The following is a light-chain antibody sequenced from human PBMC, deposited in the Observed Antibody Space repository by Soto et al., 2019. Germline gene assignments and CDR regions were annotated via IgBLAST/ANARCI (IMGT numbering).Light chain of an antibody. CDR3: SAWDDSLRGPV. CDR1: SSNIGSNS. J-gene: IGLJ1*01. CDR2: SSN. V-gene: IGLV1-47*02. Sequence: QSALTQPPSASGTPGQRVTISCSGSSSNIGSNSVYWYQQLPGTAPKLLIHSSNQRPSGVPDRFSGSKSGTSASLAVSGLRSEDEADYYCSAWDDSLRGPVFGTGTKVTV.